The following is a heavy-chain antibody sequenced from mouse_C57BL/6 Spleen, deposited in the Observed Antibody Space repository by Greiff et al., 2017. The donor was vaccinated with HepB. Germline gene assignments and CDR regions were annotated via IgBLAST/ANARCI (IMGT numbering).Heavy chain of an antibody. CDR1: GFSLSTSGMG. CDR2: IYWDDDK. D-gene: IGHD1-1*01. CDR3: ARRWDYCGSSSSMDY. J-gene: IGHJ4*01. Sequence: QVTLKESGPGILQSSQTLSLTCSFSGFSLSTSGMGVSWIRQPSGKGLEWLAHIYWDDDKRYNPSLKSRLTISKDTSSNHVFLKITSVDTADTATYYCARRWDYCGSSSSMDYWGQGTSVTVSS. V-gene: IGHV8-12*01.